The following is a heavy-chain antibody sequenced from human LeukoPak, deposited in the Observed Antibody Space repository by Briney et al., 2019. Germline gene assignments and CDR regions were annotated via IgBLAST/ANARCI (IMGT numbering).Heavy chain of an antibody. CDR3: ATPIAGSYSLPLRY. Sequence: ASVKVSCKVSGYTLTELSMHWVRQAPGKGLEWMGGFDPEDGETIYAQKFQGRVTMTEDTSTDTAYMELSSLRSEDTAVYYCATPIAGSYSLPLRYWGQGTLVTVSS. CDR1: GYTLTELS. D-gene: IGHD1-26*01. J-gene: IGHJ4*02. V-gene: IGHV1-24*01. CDR2: FDPEDGET.